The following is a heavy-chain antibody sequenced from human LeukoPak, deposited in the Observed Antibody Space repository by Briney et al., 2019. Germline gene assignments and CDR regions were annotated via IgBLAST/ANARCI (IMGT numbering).Heavy chain of an antibody. D-gene: IGHD3-10*01. Sequence: GGSLTLSCAASRFTFSTYGMHWVRQAPGKGLEWVAVISSDGSNKYYAGSVKGRFTISRDNSKNTLFLQMNSLRAEDTAVYYCAKDYGYYGSSPTPAYWDQGTLVTVSS. CDR2: ISSDGSNK. J-gene: IGHJ4*02. CDR3: AKDYGYYGSSPTPAY. V-gene: IGHV3-30*18. CDR1: RFTFSTYG.